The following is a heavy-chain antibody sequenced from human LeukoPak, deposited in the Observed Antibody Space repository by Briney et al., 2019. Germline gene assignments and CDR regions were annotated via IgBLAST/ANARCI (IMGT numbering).Heavy chain of an antibody. Sequence: ASVKVSCKASGYTFTSYDINWVRQAPGQGLEWMGWINPNSGGTNYAQKFQSGVTMTRDTSISTAYMELSRLRSDDTAVYYCARVGCSGGSCYSMAWFDPWGQGTLVTVSS. CDR2: INPNSGGT. D-gene: IGHD2-15*01. CDR1: GYTFTSYD. CDR3: ARVGCSGGSCYSMAWFDP. J-gene: IGHJ5*02. V-gene: IGHV1-2*02.